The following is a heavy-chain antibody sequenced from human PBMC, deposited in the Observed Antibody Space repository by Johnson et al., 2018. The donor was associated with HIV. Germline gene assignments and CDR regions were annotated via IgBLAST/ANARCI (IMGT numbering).Heavy chain of an antibody. Sequence: VQLVECGGVVVQPGGSLRLSCAASGFTFDDYTMHWVRQAPGKGLEWVSLISWDGGSTYYADSVKGRFTISRDNSKNSLYLQMNSLRTEDTALYYCAKGSLVGPNDAFDIWGQGTMVTVSS. J-gene: IGHJ3*02. CDR2: ISWDGGST. V-gene: IGHV3-43*01. D-gene: IGHD3-16*02. CDR3: AKGSLVGPNDAFDI. CDR1: GFTFDDYT.